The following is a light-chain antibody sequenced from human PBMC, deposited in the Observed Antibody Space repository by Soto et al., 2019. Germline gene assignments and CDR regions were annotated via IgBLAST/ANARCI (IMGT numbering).Light chain of an antibody. Sequence: DLQLTQSPSFLSASVGDRVTISCRASQGISSYLAWYQQKPGKAPKLLIYAASTLQSGVPSRFSGSGSGTEFPLTISSLQPEDFATYYCQQLNSYPLTFGGGTKVEIK. V-gene: IGKV1-9*01. CDR3: QQLNSYPLT. CDR1: QGISSY. J-gene: IGKJ4*01. CDR2: AAS.